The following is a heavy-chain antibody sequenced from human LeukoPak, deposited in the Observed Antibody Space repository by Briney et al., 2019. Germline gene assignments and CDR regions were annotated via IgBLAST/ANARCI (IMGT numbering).Heavy chain of an antibody. D-gene: IGHD6-13*01. CDR1: GFTFSGYD. V-gene: IGHV3-11*01. CDR2: ITGSGSTI. Sequence: GGSLRLSCAASGFTFSGYDMTWVRQAPGKGLEWVSFITGSGSTIYYADSVKGRFTISRDNAKNSLYLQMNSLRAEDTAVYYCARRQGGSSWFFDYWGQGTLVTVSS. CDR3: ARRQGGSSWFFDY. J-gene: IGHJ4*02.